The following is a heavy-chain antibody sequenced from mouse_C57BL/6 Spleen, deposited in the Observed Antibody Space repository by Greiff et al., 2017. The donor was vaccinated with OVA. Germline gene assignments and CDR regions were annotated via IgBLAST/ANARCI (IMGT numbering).Heavy chain of an antibody. CDR3: ARGIYYGNLYYFDY. J-gene: IGHJ2*01. CDR1: GYTFTSYW. V-gene: IGHV1-53*01. D-gene: IGHD2-1*01. CDR2: INPSNGGT. Sequence: QVQLQQPGTELVKPGASVKLSCKASGYTFTSYWMHWVKQRPGQGLEWIGNINPSNGGTNYNEKFKSKATLTVDKASSTAYMQLSSLTSDDSAVYYCARGIYYGNLYYFDYWGQGTTLTVSS.